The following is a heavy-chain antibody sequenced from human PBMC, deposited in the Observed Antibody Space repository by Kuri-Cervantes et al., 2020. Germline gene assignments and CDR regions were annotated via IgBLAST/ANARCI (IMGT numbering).Heavy chain of an antibody. V-gene: IGHV3-23*01. CDR1: GFTLSSYA. CDR2: ISGSGGST. CDR3: AKVSYSSSWYKDAFDI. Sequence: GGSLRLSCAASGFTLSSYAMSWVRQAPGKGLEWVSAISGSGGSTYYADSVKGRFTISRDNSKNTLYLQMNSLRAEDTAVYYCAKVSYSSSWYKDAFDIWGQGTMVTVSS. J-gene: IGHJ3*02. D-gene: IGHD6-13*01.